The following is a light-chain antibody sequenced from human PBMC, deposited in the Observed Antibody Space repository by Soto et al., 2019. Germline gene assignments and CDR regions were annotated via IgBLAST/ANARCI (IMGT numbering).Light chain of an antibody. CDR2: DVS. Sequence: QSALTQPASVSGSPGQSITISCTGTSSDVGGYNYVSWYQRHPGKAPKLMIYDVSNRPSGVSNRFSGSKSGNTASLTISGLQAEDEADYYCSSYTSSSTLVFVTGTKVTVL. CDR3: SSYTSSSTLV. J-gene: IGLJ1*01. CDR1: SSDVGGYNY. V-gene: IGLV2-14*01.